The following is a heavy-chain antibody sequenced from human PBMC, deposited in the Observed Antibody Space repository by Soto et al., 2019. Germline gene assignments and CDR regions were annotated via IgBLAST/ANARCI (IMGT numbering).Heavy chain of an antibody. CDR1: GDSVSNGDYY. V-gene: IGHV4-30-4*01. J-gene: IGHJ4*02. Sequence: QVQLQESGPGLVKPSQTLSLTCTVSGDSVSNGDYYWTWIRQPPGKGLEWIGYIYYSGSTYYNPSLWSRIPISVDTSKNQFSLKLTSVTAADTAVYYCARSSTVVAQAYWGLGTLVTVSS. D-gene: IGHD2-15*01. CDR2: IYYSGST. CDR3: ARSSTVVAQAY.